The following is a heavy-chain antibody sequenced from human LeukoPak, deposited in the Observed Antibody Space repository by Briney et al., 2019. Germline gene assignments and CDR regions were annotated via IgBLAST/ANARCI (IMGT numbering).Heavy chain of an antibody. V-gene: IGHV3-48*03. J-gene: IGHJ6*04. CDR3: AELGITMIGGV. Sequence: QPGGSLRLSCAVSRFTFSSYDMNWVRHAQGEGREGVSYISSSGSTIYYADSVKGRFMICRDNAKNSLDLQMKSLRAEDKGVYYCAELGITMIGGVWGKGTTVTISS. CDR2: ISSSGSTI. CDR1: RFTFSSYD. D-gene: IGHD3-10*02.